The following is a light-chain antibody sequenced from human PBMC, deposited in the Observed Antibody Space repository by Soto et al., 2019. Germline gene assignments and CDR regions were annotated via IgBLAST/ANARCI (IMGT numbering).Light chain of an antibody. CDR3: SSYTSSITPV. CDR1: SRDVGGYNY. CDR2: DVS. J-gene: IGLJ2*01. V-gene: IGLV2-14*01. Sequence: QSALTQPASVSGSPGQSITISCTGTSRDVGGYNYVSWYQQHPGKAPKLLIYDVSNRPSGVSNRCSGSKSGNTASLTISGLQAEDEADYYCSSYTSSITPVFGGGTKLTAL.